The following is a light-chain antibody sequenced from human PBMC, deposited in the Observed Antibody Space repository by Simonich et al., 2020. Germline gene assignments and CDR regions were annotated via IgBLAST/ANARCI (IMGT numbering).Light chain of an antibody. Sequence: DIVMTQSPDSLAVSLGERATINSKSSQSVLYSSNNKNYLAWYQQKPGQPPKLVIYWASTRESGVPDRFSGSGSGTDCTHTISSLQAEDVAVYYCQQYYSTPYTFGQGTKLEIK. V-gene: IGKV4-1*01. CDR1: QSVLYSSNNKNY. CDR2: WAS. J-gene: IGKJ2*01. CDR3: QQYYSTPYT.